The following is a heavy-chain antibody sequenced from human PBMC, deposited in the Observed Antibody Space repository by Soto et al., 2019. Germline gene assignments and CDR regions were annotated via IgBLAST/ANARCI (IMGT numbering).Heavy chain of an antibody. CDR3: ASWLKGPDIGNYYYGMDV. CDR1: GGAFSDYA. D-gene: IGHD2-15*01. V-gene: IGHV1-69*12. Sequence: QVQLVQSGAEVKKPGSSVKVSCKASGGAFSDYAFSWVRQAPGQGLEWLGGIMPIFRAPDYAQKFQGRVTITADEFTRTAYMEMNSLRSGVTAVYYCASWLKGPDIGNYYYGMDVWGQGTTGTVS. CDR2: IMPIFRAP. J-gene: IGHJ6*02.